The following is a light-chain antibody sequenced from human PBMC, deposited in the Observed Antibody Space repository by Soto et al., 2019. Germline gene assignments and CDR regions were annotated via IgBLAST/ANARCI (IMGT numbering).Light chain of an antibody. Sequence: IVLTQSPATLSVSPGESATLSCRASQTIAGNLAWYQQKPGQPPRLLIYGASTRVTGIPARFSGSGSGTEFTLTISSLQSEDFAVYYCQQYNNWPPIAFGQGTRLEIK. CDR1: QTIAGN. CDR2: GAS. CDR3: QQYNNWPPIA. V-gene: IGKV3-15*01. J-gene: IGKJ5*01.